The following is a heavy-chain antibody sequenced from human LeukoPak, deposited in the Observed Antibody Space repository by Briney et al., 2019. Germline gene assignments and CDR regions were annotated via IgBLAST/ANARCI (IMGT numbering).Heavy chain of an antibody. CDR2: IKQDGSEK. V-gene: IGHV3-7*01. CDR3: ARDYGSGSYGAFDI. J-gene: IGHJ3*02. Sequence: GGSLRLSCVASGFTFSSYWMSWVRQAPGKGLEGVANIKQDGSEKYYVDSVKGRFTISRDNAKNSLYLQMNSLRAEDTAVYYCARDYGSGSYGAFDIWGQGTMVTVSS. CDR1: GFTFSSYW. D-gene: IGHD3-10*01.